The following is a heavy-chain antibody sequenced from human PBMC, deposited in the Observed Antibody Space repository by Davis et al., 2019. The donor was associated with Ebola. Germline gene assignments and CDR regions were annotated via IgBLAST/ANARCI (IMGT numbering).Heavy chain of an antibody. J-gene: IGHJ4*02. V-gene: IGHV3-30*18. CDR1: GFTFSNYG. Sequence: GGSLRLSCAASGFTFSNYGMHWVRQAPGKGLEWVAVISYDGSNKYYADSVKGRFTISRDNSKNTLYLQMNSLRAEDTAVYYCAKAGITAMVIFYFDYWGQGTLVTVSS. D-gene: IGHD5-18*01. CDR3: AKAGITAMVIFYFDY. CDR2: ISYDGSNK.